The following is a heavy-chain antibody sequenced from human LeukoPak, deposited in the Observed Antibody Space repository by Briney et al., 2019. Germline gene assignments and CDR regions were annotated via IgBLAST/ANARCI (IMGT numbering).Heavy chain of an antibody. CDR3: TRDVREAYDI. CDR1: GFRFGGFW. Sequence: PGGSLRLSREASGFRFGGFWINWVRQAPGKGPERVANINQDGSEKLYVDSVKGRFTVSRDNAKNSLYLQMNSLRVEDTAVYYCTRDVREAYDIWGHGTMVTVSS. V-gene: IGHV3-7*01. CDR2: INQDGSEK. J-gene: IGHJ3*02. D-gene: IGHD3-16*01.